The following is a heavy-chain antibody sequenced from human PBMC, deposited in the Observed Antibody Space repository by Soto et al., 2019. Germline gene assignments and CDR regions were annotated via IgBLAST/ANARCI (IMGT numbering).Heavy chain of an antibody. J-gene: IGHJ4*02. CDR2: ISSISTTI. D-gene: IGHD3-16*01. V-gene: IGHV3-48*03. CDR1: GFTFXXXX. Sequence: RPGGSLRLSCAASGFTFXXXXXNWVRQAPGKGLEWISYISSISTTIYYADSVKGRFTISRDNAKNSLYLQMNSLRAEDTAVYYCARVSGSLGDWGQGTLVTVSS. CDR3: ARVSGSLGD.